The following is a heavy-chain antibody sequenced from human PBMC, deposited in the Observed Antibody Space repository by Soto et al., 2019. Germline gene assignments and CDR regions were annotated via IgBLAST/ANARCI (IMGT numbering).Heavy chain of an antibody. CDR2: ISYNGIT. Sequence: SENLCLTCAVSGGSISNFYWSWIRQSPGKGLEWIGFISYNGITNYNPSLKSRVTISVDTSTNQFSLNLQSMTAADTAVYYCARGRDYDSGTYFTFDDRGQGALVTLAS. D-gene: IGHD3-10*01. J-gene: IGHJ4*02. V-gene: IGHV4-59*01. CDR3: ARGRDYDSGTYFTFDD. CDR1: GGSISNFY.